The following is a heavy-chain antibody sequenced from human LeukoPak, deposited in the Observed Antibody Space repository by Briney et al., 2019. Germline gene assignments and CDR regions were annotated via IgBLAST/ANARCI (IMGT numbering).Heavy chain of an antibody. J-gene: IGHJ4*02. V-gene: IGHV4-59*01. Sequence: SETLSLTCTVSGGSISSYYWSWIRQPPGKGLEWIGYIYHSGSTNYNPSLKSRVTMSVDTSKNQFSLKLSSVTAADTAVYYCARGYEGPFDYWGQGTLVTVSS. D-gene: IGHD5-12*01. CDR3: ARGYEGPFDY. CDR2: IYHSGST. CDR1: GGSISSYY.